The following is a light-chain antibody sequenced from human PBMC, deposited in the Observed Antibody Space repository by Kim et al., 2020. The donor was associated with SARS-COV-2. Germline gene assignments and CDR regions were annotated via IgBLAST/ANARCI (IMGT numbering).Light chain of an antibody. J-gene: IGLJ3*02. V-gene: IGLV2-14*01. CDR3: SSYTSYNIRV. Sequence: QSALTQPASVSGSPGQSITISCTGTSSDIGGYKFVSWYQQHPGKAPRLMIYDVSKRPSGVSNRFSGSKSGNTASLTISGLQAEDEADYYCSSYTSYNIRVFGAGTKVTVL. CDR1: SSDIGGYKF. CDR2: DVS.